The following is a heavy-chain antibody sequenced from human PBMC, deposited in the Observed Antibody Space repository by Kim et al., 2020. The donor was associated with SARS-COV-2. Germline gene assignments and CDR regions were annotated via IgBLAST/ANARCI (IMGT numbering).Heavy chain of an antibody. J-gene: IGHJ6*02. Sequence: PSLKSRVTISVDTSKNQFYLKLNSVTAADTAVYYRAREDRGDYYYYGMDVWGQGTTVTVSS. V-gene: IGHV4-59*01. D-gene: IGHD3-10*01. CDR3: AREDRGDYYYYGMDV.